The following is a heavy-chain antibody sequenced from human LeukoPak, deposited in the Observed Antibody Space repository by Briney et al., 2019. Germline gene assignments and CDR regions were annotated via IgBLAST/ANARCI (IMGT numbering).Heavy chain of an antibody. D-gene: IGHD1-26*01. Sequence: SETLSLTCTVSGGSISSGGYYWSWIRQPPGKGLEWIGYIYYSGSTYYNPSLKSRVTISVDTSKNQFSLKLSSVTAADTAVYYCARTLYSGSYQDYWGQGTLVTVSS. V-gene: IGHV4-30-4*08. CDR3: ARTLYSGSYQDY. CDR1: GGSISSGGYY. CDR2: IYYSGST. J-gene: IGHJ4*02.